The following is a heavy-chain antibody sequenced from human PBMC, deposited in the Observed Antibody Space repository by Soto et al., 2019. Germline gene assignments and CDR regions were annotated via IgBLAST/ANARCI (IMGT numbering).Heavy chain of an antibody. CDR2: INPDGTLK. CDR3: ARWESGDWYLGI. Sequence: PGGSLRLSCAASGFALSGYWMTWVRQAPGKGLEWVASINPDGTLKYYVDSVKGRFTISRDNADNSLFLQMISLRVEDTAVYYCARWESGDWYLGIWGQGTLVTVS. J-gene: IGHJ4*02. V-gene: IGHV3-7*03. CDR1: GFALSGYW. D-gene: IGHD2-21*02.